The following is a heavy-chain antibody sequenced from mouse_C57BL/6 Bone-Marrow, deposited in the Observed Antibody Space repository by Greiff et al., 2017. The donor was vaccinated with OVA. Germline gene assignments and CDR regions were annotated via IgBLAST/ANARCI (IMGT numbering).Heavy chain of an antibody. CDR2: IDPSDSYT. Sequence: VKLQQPGAELVKPGASVKLSCKASGYTFTSYWMQWVKQRPGQGLEWIGEIDPSDSYTNYNQKFKGKATLTVDTSSSTAYMQLSSLTSEDSAVYYCARLGRLGPDWYFDVWGTGTTVTVSS. CDR1: GYTFTSYW. V-gene: IGHV1-50*01. CDR3: ARLGRLGPDWYFDV. D-gene: IGHD4-1*01. J-gene: IGHJ1*03.